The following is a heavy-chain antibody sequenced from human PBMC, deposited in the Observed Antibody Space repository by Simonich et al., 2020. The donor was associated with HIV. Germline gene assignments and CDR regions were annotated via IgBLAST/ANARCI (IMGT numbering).Heavy chain of an antibody. V-gene: IGHV3-30*07. J-gene: IGHJ4*02. D-gene: IGHD3-16*01. CDR1: GFTFSSYA. CDR2: ISYDVSNK. CDR3: ASGGSISSVWADDY. Sequence: QVQLVESGGGVVKPGRSLRLSCAASGFTFSSYAMHLVRQAPGKGLEWVAVISYDVSNKYYADSVKGRFTISRDNSKNTLYLQMNSLRAEDTAVYYCASGGSISSVWADDYWGQGTLVTVSS.